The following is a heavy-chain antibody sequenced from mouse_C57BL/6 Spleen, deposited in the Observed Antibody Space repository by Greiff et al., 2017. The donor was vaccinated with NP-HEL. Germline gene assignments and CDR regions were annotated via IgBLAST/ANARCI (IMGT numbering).Heavy chain of an antibody. V-gene: IGHV6-6*01. J-gene: IGHJ2*01. Sequence: EVKLVESGGGLVQPGGSMKLSCAASGFTFSDAWMDWVRQSPEKGLEWVAEIRNKANNHATYYAESVKGRFTISRDDSKSSVYLQMNSLRAEDTGIYYCTRPDSNYLYYFDYWGQGTTLTVSS. CDR3: TRPDSNYLYYFDY. D-gene: IGHD2-5*01. CDR2: IRNKANNHAT. CDR1: GFTFSDAW.